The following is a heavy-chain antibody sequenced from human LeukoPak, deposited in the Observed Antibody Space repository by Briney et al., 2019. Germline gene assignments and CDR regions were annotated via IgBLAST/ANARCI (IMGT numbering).Heavy chain of an antibody. V-gene: IGHV3-30*02. CDR2: IRYDGSNK. Sequence: PGGSLRLSCAASGFTFSSYWMCWVRQAPGKGLEWMASIRYDGSNKYYANSVKGRFTISRDNSKNTLYLQMNSLRADDTAVYYCAKDHGSFDYWGQGTLVTVSS. J-gene: IGHJ4*02. D-gene: IGHD1-14*01. CDR1: GFTFSSYW. CDR3: AKDHGSFDY.